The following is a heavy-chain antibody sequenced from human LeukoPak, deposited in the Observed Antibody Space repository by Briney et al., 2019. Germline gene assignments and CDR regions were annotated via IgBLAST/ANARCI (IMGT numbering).Heavy chain of an antibody. CDR3: AREYSSGRLDY. CDR2: IYYSGHT. CDR1: GGSVSTYY. D-gene: IGHD6-19*01. Sequence: SETLSLTRTVSGGSVSTYYWSWIRQPPGKGLEWSGYIYYSGHTNYNPSLNSRVTISVDTSKDQFSLKLSSVTAADTAVYYCAREYSSGRLDYWGQGTLVTVSS. V-gene: IGHV4-59*02. J-gene: IGHJ4*02.